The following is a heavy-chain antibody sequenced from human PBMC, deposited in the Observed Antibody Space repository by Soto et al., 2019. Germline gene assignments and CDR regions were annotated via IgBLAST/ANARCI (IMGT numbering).Heavy chain of an antibody. V-gene: IGHV3-9*01. CDR3: AKDMFSSSSAATFDY. Sequence: EVQLVESGGGLAQPGRSLRLSCAASGFIFDDYAMHWVRQAPGKGLEWVSGISWQSGSIRYVDSVKGRFTISRDNAKNSLYLQMNSLRVEDTALYYCAKDMFSSSSAATFDYWGQGILVTVSS. CDR2: ISWQSGSI. CDR1: GFIFDDYA. J-gene: IGHJ4*02. D-gene: IGHD6-6*01.